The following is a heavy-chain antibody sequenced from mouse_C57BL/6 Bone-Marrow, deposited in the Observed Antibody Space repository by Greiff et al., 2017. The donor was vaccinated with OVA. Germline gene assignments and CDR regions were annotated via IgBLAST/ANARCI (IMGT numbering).Heavy chain of an antibody. CDR2: IDPEDGET. Sequence: VHVKQSGAELVKPGASVKLSCTASGFNIKDYYMHWVKQRTEQGLEWIGRIDPEDGETKYAPKFQGKATITADTSSNTAYLQLSSLTSEDTAVYYCASPLNWDVVHYFDYWGQGTTLTVSS. V-gene: IGHV14-2*01. CDR1: GFNIKDYY. J-gene: IGHJ2*01. CDR3: ASPLNWDVVHYFDY. D-gene: IGHD4-1*02.